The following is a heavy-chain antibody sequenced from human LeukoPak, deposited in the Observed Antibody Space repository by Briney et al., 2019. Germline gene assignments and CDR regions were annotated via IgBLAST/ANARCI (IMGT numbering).Heavy chain of an antibody. CDR1: GGSFSGYY. D-gene: IGHD6-19*01. J-gene: IGHJ4*02. V-gene: IGHV4-34*01. CDR3: ARGYSSGWYHYFDY. CDR2: INHSGST. Sequence: SETLSLTCAVYGGSFSGYYWSWIRRPPGRGLEGIGEINHSGSTNYNPSLKSRVTISVDTSKNQFSLKLSSVTAADTAVYYCARGYSSGWYHYFDYWGKGTLVTVSS.